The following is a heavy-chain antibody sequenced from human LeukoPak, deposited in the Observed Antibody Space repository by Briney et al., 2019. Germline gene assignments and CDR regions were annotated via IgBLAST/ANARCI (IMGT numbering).Heavy chain of an antibody. CDR2: ISAYNGNT. Sequence: ASVKVSCKASGYTFTSYGISWVRQAPGQGLEWMGWISAYNGNTNYAQKLQGRVTMTTDTSTSTAYMELRSLRSDDPAVYYCARDTAWFGELLSWFDPWGQGTLVTVSS. D-gene: IGHD3-10*01. V-gene: IGHV1-18*04. CDR1: GYTFTSYG. CDR3: ARDTAWFGELLSWFDP. J-gene: IGHJ5*02.